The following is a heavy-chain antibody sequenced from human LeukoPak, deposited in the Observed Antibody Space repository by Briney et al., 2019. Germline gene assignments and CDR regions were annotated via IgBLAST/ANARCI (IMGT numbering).Heavy chain of an antibody. Sequence: ASVKVSCKASGYTFTSYGISWVRQAPGQGLEWMGWISAYNGNTNYAQKLQGRVTMTTDTSTSTAYMELRSLRSDDTAVYYCARANSGSGSYYTPSKYFDIWGQGTMVTVSS. V-gene: IGHV1-18*01. CDR2: ISAYNGNT. CDR1: GYTFTSYG. CDR3: ARANSGSGSYYTPSKYFDI. J-gene: IGHJ3*02. D-gene: IGHD3-10*01.